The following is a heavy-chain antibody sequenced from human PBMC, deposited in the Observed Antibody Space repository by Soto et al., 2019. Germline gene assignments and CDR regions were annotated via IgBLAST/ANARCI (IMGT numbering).Heavy chain of an antibody. Sequence: PGGSLRLSCAASGFTFSSYSMNWVRRAPGKGLEWVSYISSSSSTIYYADSVKGRFTISRDNSKNTLYLQMNSLRAEDTAVYYCARDKRDLRFLEWSYYFDYWGQGTLVTVSS. D-gene: IGHD3-3*01. V-gene: IGHV3-48*01. J-gene: IGHJ4*02. CDR2: ISSSSSTI. CDR3: ARDKRDLRFLEWSYYFDY. CDR1: GFTFSSYS.